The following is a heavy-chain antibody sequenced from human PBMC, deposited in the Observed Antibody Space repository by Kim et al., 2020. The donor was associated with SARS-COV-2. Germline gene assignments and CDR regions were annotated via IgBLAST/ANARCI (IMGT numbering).Heavy chain of an antibody. CDR3: ARAPTYDSSGYYYYYGMDV. Sequence: GGSLRLSCAXSGFTFSSYGMHWVRQAPGKGLEWVAVIWYDGSNKYYADSVKGRFTISRDNSKNTLYLQMNSLRAEDTAVYYCARAPTYDSSGYYYYYGMDVWGQGTTVTVSS. CDR2: IWYDGSNK. D-gene: IGHD3-22*01. J-gene: IGHJ6*02. CDR1: GFTFSSYG. V-gene: IGHV3-33*01.